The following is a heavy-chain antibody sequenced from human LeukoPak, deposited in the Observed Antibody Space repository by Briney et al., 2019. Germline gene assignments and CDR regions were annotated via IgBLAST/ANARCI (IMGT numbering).Heavy chain of an antibody. J-gene: IGHJ4*02. CDR1: GGSISSSSYY. D-gene: IGHD2-2*01. V-gene: IGHV4-39*01. CDR2: LYYSGST. Sequence: PSETLSLTCTVSGGSISSSSYYWGWIRQSPGKGLEWIGSLYYSGSTYYNPSLKSRVTISVDTSKNQFSLKLSSVTAADTAVYYCARRRSTSCYDYWGQGTLVTVS. CDR3: ARRRSTSCYDY.